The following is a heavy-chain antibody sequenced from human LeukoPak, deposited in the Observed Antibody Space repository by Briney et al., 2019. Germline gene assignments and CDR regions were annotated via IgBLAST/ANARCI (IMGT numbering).Heavy chain of an antibody. D-gene: IGHD2-15*01. Sequence: PGGSLRLSCVASGFTFDDYAMHWVRQAPGKGLEWVSGISWNSGSIGYADSVKGRFTISRDNAKNSLYLQMNSLRAEDTALYYCAKGAPRIPLDYWGQGTLVTVSS. CDR3: AKGAPRIPLDY. CDR1: GFTFDDYA. V-gene: IGHV3-9*01. J-gene: IGHJ4*02. CDR2: ISWNSGSI.